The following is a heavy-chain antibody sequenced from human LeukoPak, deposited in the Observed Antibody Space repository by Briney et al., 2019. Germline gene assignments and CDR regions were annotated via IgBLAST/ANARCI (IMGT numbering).Heavy chain of an antibody. Sequence: SQTLSLTCAISGDSVSSKSGAWNWIRQSPSRGLEWLGRTYYRSKWYNDYAVSVESRITINPDTFKNQFSLQLNSVTPEDTAVYYCARDPTLGGAFDVWGQGTMVTVSS. V-gene: IGHV6-1*01. D-gene: IGHD3-16*01. CDR3: ARDPTLGGAFDV. CDR1: GDSVSSKSGA. J-gene: IGHJ3*01. CDR2: TYYRSKWYN.